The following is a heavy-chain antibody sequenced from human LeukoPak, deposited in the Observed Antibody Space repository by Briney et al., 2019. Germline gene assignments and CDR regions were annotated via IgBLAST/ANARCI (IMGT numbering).Heavy chain of an antibody. CDR1: GDFITAYY. V-gene: IGHV4-59*08. Sequence: SETLSLTCTVSGDFITAYYWSWIRQPPGKGLEWIGYVYYTGSTNYNPSLKSRVTISGDTSKNQFSLRLSSVTAADTAVYYCARASYSYDINGWVPFDYWGQGTLVTVSS. J-gene: IGHJ4*02. D-gene: IGHD3-22*01. CDR3: ARASYSYDINGWVPFDY. CDR2: VYYTGST.